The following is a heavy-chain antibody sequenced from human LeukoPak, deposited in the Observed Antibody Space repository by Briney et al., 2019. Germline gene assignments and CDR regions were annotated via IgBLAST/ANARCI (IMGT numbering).Heavy chain of an antibody. CDR3: ARDSIVVVPAAMWGEFDP. J-gene: IGHJ5*02. Sequence: GGSLRLSCAASGFTFSDYYMSWIHQAPGKGLEWVSYISSSGSTIYYADSVKGRFTISRDNAKNSLYLQMNSLRAEDTAVYYCARDSIVVVPAAMWGEFDPWGQGTLVTVSS. CDR1: GFTFSDYY. D-gene: IGHD2-2*01. V-gene: IGHV3-11*04. CDR2: ISSSGSTI.